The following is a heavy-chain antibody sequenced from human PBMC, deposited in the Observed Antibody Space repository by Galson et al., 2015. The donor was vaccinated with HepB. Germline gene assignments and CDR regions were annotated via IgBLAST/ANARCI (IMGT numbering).Heavy chain of an antibody. V-gene: IGHV3-48*02. Sequence: SLRLSCAASGFTFSSYSMSWVRQAPGKGLEWVSYIRSDSNTIYYADSVKGRFIISRDNPKNSPSPQMNSLRDEDTAVYYCARDYPDSSGYVHYNYYVDVWGKGTTVTVSS. CDR1: GFTFSSYS. D-gene: IGHD3-22*01. CDR2: IRSDSNTI. CDR3: ARDYPDSSGYVHYNYYVDV. J-gene: IGHJ6*03.